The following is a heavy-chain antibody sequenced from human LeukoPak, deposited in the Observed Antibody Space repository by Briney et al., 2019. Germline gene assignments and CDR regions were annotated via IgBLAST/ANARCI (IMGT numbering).Heavy chain of an antibody. Sequence: ASVKVSCKASGYTFTSYGISWVRQAPGQGLEWMGWISAYNGNTNYAQKFQGRITMTTDTSTSTAYMELRSLRSDDTAVYYCARDLKMGYSSGRYSWGTGSSNDYWGQGTLVTVSS. V-gene: IGHV1-18*01. CDR3: ARDLKMGYSSGRYSWGTGSSNDY. CDR2: ISAYNGNT. CDR1: GYTFTSYG. J-gene: IGHJ4*02. D-gene: IGHD6-19*01.